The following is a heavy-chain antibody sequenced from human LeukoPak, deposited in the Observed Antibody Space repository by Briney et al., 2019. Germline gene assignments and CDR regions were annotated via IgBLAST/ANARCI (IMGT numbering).Heavy chain of an antibody. CDR1: GFTLSSYA. V-gene: IGHV3-30-3*01. J-gene: IGHJ6*03. CDR2: ISYDGSNK. CDR3: ARAGSTATYYYYYMDV. Sequence: GGSLRLSCAASGFTLSSYAMHWVRQAPGKGLEWVAVISYDGSNKYYADSVKGRFTISRDNSKNTLYLQMNSLRAEDTAVYYCARAGSTATYYYYYMDVWGKGTTVTVSS. D-gene: IGHD2-15*01.